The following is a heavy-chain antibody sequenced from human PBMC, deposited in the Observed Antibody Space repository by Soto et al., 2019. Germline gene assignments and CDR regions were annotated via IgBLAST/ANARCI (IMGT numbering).Heavy chain of an antibody. CDR1: GGSISSYY. CDR2: IYYSGST. Sequence: QVQLQESGPGLVKPSETLSLTCTVSGGSISSYYWSWIRQPPGKGLEWIGYIYYSGSTNYNPSLKSRVTISVDPSKNQFSLKLSSVTAADTAVYYCARGYGDFDYWGQGTLVTVSS. J-gene: IGHJ4*02. D-gene: IGHD4-17*01. V-gene: IGHV4-59*01. CDR3: ARGYGDFDY.